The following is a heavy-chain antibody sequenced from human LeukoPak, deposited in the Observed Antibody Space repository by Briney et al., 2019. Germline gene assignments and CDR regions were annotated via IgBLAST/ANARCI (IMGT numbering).Heavy chain of an antibody. V-gene: IGHV6-1*01. CDR3: ARESSSLYYYYYYMDV. Sequence: SQTLSLTCAISGDSVSSNSAAWNWIRQSPSRGLEWPGRTYYRSKWYNDYAVSVKSRITINPDTSKNQFSLQLNSVTPEDTAVYYCARESSSLYYYYYYMDVWGKGTTVTVSS. J-gene: IGHJ6*03. D-gene: IGHD6-6*01. CDR1: GDSVSSNSAA. CDR2: TYYRSKWYN.